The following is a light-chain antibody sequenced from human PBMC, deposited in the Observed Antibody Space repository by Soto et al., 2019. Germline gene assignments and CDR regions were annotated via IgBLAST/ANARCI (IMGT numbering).Light chain of an antibody. CDR1: QSVNNN. J-gene: IGKJ1*01. CDR3: QQYHSWPA. V-gene: IGKV3-15*01. CDR2: GSA. Sequence: EVVLTQSPVTLSLSPGERATLSCRASQSVNNNLAWYQQRPGQAPRLLIYGSATRATGIPDRFSGSGSGTEFTLTISSLQSEDSAVYYCQQYHSWPAFGQGTKVDIK.